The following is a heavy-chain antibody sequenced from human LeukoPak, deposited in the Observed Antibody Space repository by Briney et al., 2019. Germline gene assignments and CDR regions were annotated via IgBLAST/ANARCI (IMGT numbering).Heavy chain of an antibody. CDR1: GFTFDDYA. J-gene: IGHJ4*02. Sequence: PGGSLRLSCAASGFTFDDYAMHWVRHAPGKGLEWVSGISWNSGSIGYADSVKGRFTISRDNAKNSLYLQMNSLRAEDTALYYCAKDKGGGSGYYAYYFDYWGQGTLVTVSS. V-gene: IGHV3-9*01. D-gene: IGHD3-22*01. CDR3: AKDKGGGSGYYAYYFDY. CDR2: ISWNSGSI.